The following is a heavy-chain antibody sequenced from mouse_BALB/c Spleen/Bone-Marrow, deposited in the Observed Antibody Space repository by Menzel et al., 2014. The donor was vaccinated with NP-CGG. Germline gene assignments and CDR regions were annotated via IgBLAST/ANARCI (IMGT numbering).Heavy chain of an antibody. CDR1: GFTFSSYG. D-gene: IGHD2-4*01. CDR2: INSNGGST. V-gene: IGHV5-6-3*01. Sequence: EVKLVESGGGLVQPGGSLKLSCAASGFTFSSYGMSWVRQTPDKRLELVATINSNGGSTYYPDSVKGRFTISRDNAKNTLYLQMSSLKSEDTAMYYCAGREIYYDCLYDMDYWGQGTSATVST. CDR3: AGREIYYDCLYDMDY. J-gene: IGHJ4*01.